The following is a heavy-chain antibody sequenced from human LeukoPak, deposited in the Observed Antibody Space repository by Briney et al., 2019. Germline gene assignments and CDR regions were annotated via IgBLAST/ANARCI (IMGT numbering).Heavy chain of an antibody. D-gene: IGHD5-12*01. CDR1: GYSISSGYY. V-gene: IGHV4-38-2*02. CDR3: AVNSGYVPWDY. CDR2: IYHSGST. J-gene: IGHJ4*02. Sequence: TSETLSLTCTVSGYSISSGYYWGWIRQPPGKGLEWIGSIYHSGSTYYNPSLKSRVTISVDTSKNQFSLKLSSVTAADTAVYYCAVNSGYVPWDYWGQGTLVTVSS.